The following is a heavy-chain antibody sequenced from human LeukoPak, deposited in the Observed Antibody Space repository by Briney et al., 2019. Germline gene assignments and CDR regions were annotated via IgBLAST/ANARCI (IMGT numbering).Heavy chain of an antibody. CDR1: GFTFSNAW. Sequence: PGGSLRLSCAASGFTFSNAWMSWVRKAPGKGLEWIGRIKSKTDGGTTDYAAPVKGRFTISRDNAKNSLYLQMNSLRAEDTAVYYCARDYYGSGSGFAFDIWGQGTMVTVSS. D-gene: IGHD3-10*01. J-gene: IGHJ3*02. V-gene: IGHV3-15*01. CDR3: ARDYYGSGSGFAFDI. CDR2: IKSKTDGGTT.